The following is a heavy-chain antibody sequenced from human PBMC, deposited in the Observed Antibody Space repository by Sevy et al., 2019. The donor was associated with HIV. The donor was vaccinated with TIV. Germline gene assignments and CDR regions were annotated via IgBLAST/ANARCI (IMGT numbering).Heavy chain of an antibody. CDR3: AKRGANWNDSYLDY. V-gene: IGHV3-7*01. CDR2: IKQDGSEK. CDR1: GFTFSSYW. J-gene: IGHJ4*02. Sequence: GGSLRLSCAASGFTFSSYWMSWVRQAPGKGLEWVANIKQDGSEKYYVDSVKGRFTISRDNAKNSLYQQMNSLRAEDTAVYYCAKRGANWNDSYLDYWGQGTLVTVSS. D-gene: IGHD1-20*01.